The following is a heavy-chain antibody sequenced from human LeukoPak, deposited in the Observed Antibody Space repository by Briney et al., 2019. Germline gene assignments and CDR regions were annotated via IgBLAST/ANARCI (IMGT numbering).Heavy chain of an antibody. CDR2: TYYRSKWFN. D-gene: IGHD1-20*01. J-gene: IGHJ6*02. CDR3: ARTNYITGTNYGNRYYYYGMDV. CDR1: GDSVSSNSAA. V-gene: IGHV6-1*01. Sequence: SQTLSLTCAISGDSVSSNSAAWNWIRQSPSRGLEWLGRTYYRSKWFNDYAVSVKSRITINPDTSKNQFSLQLYSVTPEDTAVYYCARTNYITGTNYGNRYYYYGMDVWGQGTTVTVSS.